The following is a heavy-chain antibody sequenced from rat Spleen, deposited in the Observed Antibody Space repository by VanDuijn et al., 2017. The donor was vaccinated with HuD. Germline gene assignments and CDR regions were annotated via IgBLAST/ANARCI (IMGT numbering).Heavy chain of an antibody. CDR1: GFIFSDYA. D-gene: IGHD2-1*01. CDR3: ARTTYDYFDY. Sequence: EVQLEESGGGLVQPGRSLKLSCAASGFIFSDYAMAWVRQAPKKGLEWVATIIYDGSSTFYRDSVRGRFTISRDNAKSTLYLQMNSLRSEDTATYYCARTTYDYFDYWGQGVMVTVSS. V-gene: IGHV5-7*01. CDR2: IIYDGSST. J-gene: IGHJ2*01.